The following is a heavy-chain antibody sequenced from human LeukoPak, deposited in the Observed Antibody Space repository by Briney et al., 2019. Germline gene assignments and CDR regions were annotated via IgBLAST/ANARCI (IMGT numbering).Heavy chain of an antibody. V-gene: IGHV3-9*01. D-gene: IGHD5-24*01. CDR2: ISWNSGSI. J-gene: IGHJ4*02. CDR3: ARDLYKDYFLDY. Sequence: GGSLRLSCAASGFTFDDYAMHWVRQAPGKGLEWVAGISWNSGSIAYVDSVRGRFTISRDNAKDSLYLQMNSLRAEDTALYYCARDLYKDYFLDYWGQGTPVTVSP. CDR1: GFTFDDYA.